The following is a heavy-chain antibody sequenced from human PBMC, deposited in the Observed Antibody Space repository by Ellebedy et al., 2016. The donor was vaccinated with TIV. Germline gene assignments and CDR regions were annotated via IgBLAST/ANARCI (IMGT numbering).Heavy chain of an antibody. V-gene: IGHV3-23*01. CDR2: ISGTGSSTT. J-gene: IGHJ4*02. CDR3: ARASTSGWYILDY. CDR1: GFTFSSYA. D-gene: IGHD6-19*01. Sequence: ESLKISCVASGFTFSSYAMSWVRQAPGKGLDWVSAISGTGSSTTHYADSVKGRFTISRDNSKNTLYLQMNSLRAEDTAVYYCARASTSGWYILDYWGQGTLVSVSS.